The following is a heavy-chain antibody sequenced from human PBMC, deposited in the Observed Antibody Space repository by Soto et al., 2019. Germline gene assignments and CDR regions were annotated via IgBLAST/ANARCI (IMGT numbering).Heavy chain of an antibody. CDR2: IWYDGSNK. V-gene: IGHV3-33*01. J-gene: IGHJ6*02. Sequence: QVQLVESGGGVVQPGRSLRLSCAASGFTFSSYGMHWVRQAPGKGLEWVAVIWYDGSNKYYADSVKGRFTISRDNSKNTLYLQMNSLRAEDTAVYYCARDSYCSSTSCVNSHYYYYYGMDVWGQGTTVTVSS. CDR3: ARDSYCSSTSCVNSHYYYYYGMDV. CDR1: GFTFSSYG. D-gene: IGHD2-2*01.